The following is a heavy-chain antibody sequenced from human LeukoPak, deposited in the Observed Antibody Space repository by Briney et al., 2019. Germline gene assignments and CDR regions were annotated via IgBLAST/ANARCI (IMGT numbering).Heavy chain of an antibody. D-gene: IGHD2-21*02. V-gene: IGHV3-11*01. CDR3: ARDPLDGRAYCGGDCSYYFDY. J-gene: IGHJ4*02. CDR2: ISSSGSTI. CDR1: GFTFSDYY. Sequence: GGSLRLSCAASGFTFSDYYMSWIRQAPGKGLEWVSYISSSGSTIYYADSVKGRFTISRDNAKNSLYLQMNSLRAEDTGVYYCARDPLDGRAYCGGDCSYYFDYWGQGTLVTVSS.